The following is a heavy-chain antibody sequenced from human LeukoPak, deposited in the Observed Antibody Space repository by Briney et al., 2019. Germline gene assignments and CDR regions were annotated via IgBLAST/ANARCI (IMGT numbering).Heavy chain of an antibody. CDR2: ISAYNGNT. J-gene: IGHJ4*02. D-gene: IGHD3-3*01. Sequence: GASVRVSCKASGYTFTSYGISWVRQAPGQGLEWMGWISAYNGNTNHAQKLQGRVTMTTDTSTSTAYMELRSLRSDDTAVYYCARVATVRFFPSGYFDYWGQGTLVTVSS. CDR3: ARVATVRFFPSGYFDY. V-gene: IGHV1-18*01. CDR1: GYTFTSYG.